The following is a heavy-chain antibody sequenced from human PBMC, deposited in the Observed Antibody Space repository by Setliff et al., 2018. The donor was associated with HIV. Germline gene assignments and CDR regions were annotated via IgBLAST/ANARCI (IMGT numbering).Heavy chain of an antibody. CDR1: GGSMNSHY. D-gene: IGHD3-3*01. CDR2: IYYSVST. Sequence: SETLSLTCTVSGGSMNSHYWSWIRQSPGRGLEWIGYIYYSVSTKYNPSRKSRVSMSIDTSKNQFSLKMSSVTAADTAVYYCARGVVDYDFWSGSGDYYYMDVWGKGTTVTVSS. CDR3: ARGVVDYDFWSGSGDYYYMDV. V-gene: IGHV4-59*11. J-gene: IGHJ6*03.